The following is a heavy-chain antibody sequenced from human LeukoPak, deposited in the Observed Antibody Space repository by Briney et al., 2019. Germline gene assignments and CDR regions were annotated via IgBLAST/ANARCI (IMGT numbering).Heavy chain of an antibody. Sequence: SQTLSLTCTVSGGSINSGSYSWTWIRQPAGKGLEWIGRIHISGSTDYTPSLKSRVTISVDTSKNQFFLKLSSVTAADTAVYYCARADRSGYFGNVVAFDIWGQGTMVTVSS. CDR1: GGSINSGSYS. CDR3: ARADRSGYFGNVVAFDI. D-gene: IGHD3-22*01. CDR2: IHISGST. J-gene: IGHJ3*02. V-gene: IGHV4-61*02.